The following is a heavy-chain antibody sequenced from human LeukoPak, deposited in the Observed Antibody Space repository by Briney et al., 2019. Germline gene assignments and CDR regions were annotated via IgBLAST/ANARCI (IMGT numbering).Heavy chain of an antibody. J-gene: IGHJ4*02. V-gene: IGHV4-34*01. CDR2: FNHSGST. CDR1: GGSFSGYY. CDR3: ARAPANAPTDY. Sequence: SETVCLICAVHGGSFSGYYWSWIRRPPGKGLEWSGYFNHSGSTNYHPALKSRVTISVDTSKNQFSLELSSVTAADTAVYYCARAPANAPTDYWGQGTLVTVSS. D-gene: IGHD2-2*01.